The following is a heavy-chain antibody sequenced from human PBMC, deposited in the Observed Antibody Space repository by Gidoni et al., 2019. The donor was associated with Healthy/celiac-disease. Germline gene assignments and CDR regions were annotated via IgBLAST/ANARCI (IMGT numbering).Heavy chain of an antibody. Sequence: QVQLVESGGGVVQPGRSLRLSCAASGLTFSSYAMHWVRQAPGKGLEWVAVISYDGSNKYYADSVKGRFTISRDNSKNTLYLQMNSLRAEDTAVYYCAREPYDYGDYQSYGMDVWGQGTTVTVSS. J-gene: IGHJ6*02. CDR2: ISYDGSNK. D-gene: IGHD4-17*01. V-gene: IGHV3-30-3*01. CDR3: AREPYDYGDYQSYGMDV. CDR1: GLTFSSYA.